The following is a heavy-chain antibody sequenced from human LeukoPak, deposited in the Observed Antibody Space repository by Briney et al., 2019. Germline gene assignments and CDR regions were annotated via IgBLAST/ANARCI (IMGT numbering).Heavy chain of an antibody. CDR1: DTFSNYW. Sequence: GGSLRLSCAASDTFSNYWMNWVRQAPGKGLEWVANIKQDGSAKYYVDSVKGRFTISRDNAKNTLYLQMNSLRAEDTAVYYCARDGVEFYNWFDPWGQGTLVTVSS. CDR2: IKQDGSAK. CDR3: ARDGVEFYNWFDP. J-gene: IGHJ5*02. D-gene: IGHD2-21*01. V-gene: IGHV3-7*01.